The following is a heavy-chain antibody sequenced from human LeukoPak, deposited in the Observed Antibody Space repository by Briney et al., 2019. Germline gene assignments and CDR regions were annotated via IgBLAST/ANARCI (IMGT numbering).Heavy chain of an antibody. Sequence: SETLSLTCAVYGGSFSGYYWSWIRQPPGKGLEWIGEINHSGSTNYNPSLKSRVTISVDTSKNQFSLKLSSVTAADTAVYYCARVPRYCSGGSCYFPEYNWFDPWGQGTLVTVSS. V-gene: IGHV4-34*01. J-gene: IGHJ5*02. CDR3: ARVPRYCSGGSCYFPEYNWFDP. D-gene: IGHD2-15*01. CDR1: GGSFSGYY. CDR2: INHSGST.